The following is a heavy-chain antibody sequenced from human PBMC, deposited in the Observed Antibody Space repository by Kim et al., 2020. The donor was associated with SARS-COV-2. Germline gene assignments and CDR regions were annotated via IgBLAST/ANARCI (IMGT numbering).Heavy chain of an antibody. Sequence: AAVKVSCKASGYTFTSYDISWVRQAPGQGLEWMGWISAYNGNTNYAQKLQGRVTMTTDTSTSTAYMELRSLRSDDTAVYYCARVDYSSSWGWFDPWGQGTLVTVSS. J-gene: IGHJ5*02. V-gene: IGHV1-18*01. D-gene: IGHD6-13*01. CDR3: ARVDYSSSWGWFDP. CDR1: GYTFTSYD. CDR2: ISAYNGNT.